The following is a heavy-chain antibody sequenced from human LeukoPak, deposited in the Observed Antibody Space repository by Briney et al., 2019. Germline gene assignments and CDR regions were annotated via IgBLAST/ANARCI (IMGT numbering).Heavy chain of an antibody. D-gene: IGHD3-22*01. CDR1: GGSISSDGYY. Sequence: SQTLSLTCTVSGGSISSDGYYWSWIRQHPGKGLEWIGYIYYSGSTYYNPSLKSRVTISVDTSKNQFSLKLSSVTAADTAVYYCASNSPGYYDSSGYFDYWGQGTLVTVSS. V-gene: IGHV4-31*03. J-gene: IGHJ4*02. CDR3: ASNSPGYYDSSGYFDY. CDR2: IYYSGST.